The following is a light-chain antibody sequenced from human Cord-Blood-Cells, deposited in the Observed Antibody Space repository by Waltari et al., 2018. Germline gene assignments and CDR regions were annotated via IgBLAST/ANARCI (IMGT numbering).Light chain of an antibody. CDR2: DVS. CDR1: SSHVGGYNS. V-gene: IGLV2-11*01. J-gene: IGLJ2*01. Sequence: QSALTQPRSVSGSPGPSVTISCTGTSSHVGGYNSVSWYQQHPGKAPQLMIYDVSKRPSGVPDRFSGSKSGNTASLTISGLQAEDEADYYCCSYAGSYTVVFGGGTKLTVL. CDR3: CSYAGSYTVV.